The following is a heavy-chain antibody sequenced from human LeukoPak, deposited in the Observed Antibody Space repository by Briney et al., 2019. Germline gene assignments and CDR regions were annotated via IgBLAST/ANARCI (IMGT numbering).Heavy chain of an antibody. CDR2: LNPNTGAT. CDR1: GYTFTAYY. CDR3: ARDLTNPENFDY. V-gene: IGHV1-2*06. J-gene: IGHJ4*02. D-gene: IGHD4/OR15-4a*01. Sequence: GASVKVSCKASGYTFTAYYIHWVRQAPGQGLEWMGRLNPNTGATSYAPKFQGRVTMTRDTSITTAYVELSSLRSDDTAVYYCARDLTNPENFDYWGQGTLVTVSS.